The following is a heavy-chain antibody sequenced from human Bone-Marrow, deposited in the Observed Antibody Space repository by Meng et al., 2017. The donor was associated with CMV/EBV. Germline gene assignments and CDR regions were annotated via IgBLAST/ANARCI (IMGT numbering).Heavy chain of an antibody. V-gene: IGHV3-15*01. CDR2: IKSKSRGGTT. D-gene: IGHD3-3*01. J-gene: IGHJ1*01. CDR1: GFTFSDGW. CDR3: VHHYTDLEGYQH. Sequence: GGPRRLPCEASGFTFSDGWMTWARQAPGKGPEWVGRIKSKSRGGTTDYAAPVKDRFTMSRDDSRSTLYLQMNSLKTEDTGIYYCVHHYTDLEGYQHWGQGTLVTVSS.